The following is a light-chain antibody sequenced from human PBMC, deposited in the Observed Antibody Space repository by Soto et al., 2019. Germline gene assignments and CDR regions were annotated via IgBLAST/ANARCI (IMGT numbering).Light chain of an antibody. CDR3: QHYGDSLFI. V-gene: IGKV3-20*01. CDR2: GTS. Sequence: EIVLTQSPGTLSLSPGERATLLCRASRSLGTYSLPWYQQKPGQAPRGLISGTSSRATGIPDRFSGSGSGTDFTLTISRVEPEDFAVYYCQHYGDSLFIFGPGTKVEFK. CDR1: RSLGTYS. J-gene: IGKJ3*01.